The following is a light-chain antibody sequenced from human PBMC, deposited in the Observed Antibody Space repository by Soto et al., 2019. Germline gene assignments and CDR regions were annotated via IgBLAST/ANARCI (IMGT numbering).Light chain of an antibody. J-gene: IGKJ1*01. CDR1: QSVDSNY. CDR2: ETS. CDR3: KQDGSSPWT. Sequence: EIVLTQSPGTLSLSPGERATLSCRASQSVDSNYLAGYQQKFGQAPRLLIYETSRRATGIPDRFSGSGTGTDFTLAISRLEPEDFAVYYWKQDGSSPWTFVQGTMVEVK. V-gene: IGKV3-20*01.